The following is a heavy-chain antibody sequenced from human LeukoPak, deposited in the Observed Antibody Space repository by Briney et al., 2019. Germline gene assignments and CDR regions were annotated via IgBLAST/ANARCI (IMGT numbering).Heavy chain of an antibody. CDR3: ARDLRSRDDY. CDR1: GFTFSSYA. D-gene: IGHD6-13*01. CDR2: ISGSGGST. J-gene: IGHJ4*02. Sequence: GGSLRLSCAASGFTFSSYAMSWVRQAPGKGLEWASAISGSGGSTYYADSVKGRFTISRDNSKNTLYLQMNSLRAEDTAVYYCARDLRSRDDYWGQGTLVTVSS. V-gene: IGHV3-23*01.